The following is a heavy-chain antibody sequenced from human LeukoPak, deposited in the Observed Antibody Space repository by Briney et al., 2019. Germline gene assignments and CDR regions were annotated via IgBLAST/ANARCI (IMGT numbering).Heavy chain of an antibody. J-gene: IGHJ4*02. CDR1: GFIFKNYA. V-gene: IGHV3-23*01. CDR3: AKEGAEVGPTDFDA. CDR2: ISGGGSGT. D-gene: IGHD3-10*01. Sequence: GGSLRLSCSASGFIFKNYAMSWVRQAPGKGLEWVSAISGGGSGTYYADSVKGRFTVSRDNSRNTLFLQMNSLRVEDTAVYYCAKEGAEVGPTDFDAWGQGTLVTVSS.